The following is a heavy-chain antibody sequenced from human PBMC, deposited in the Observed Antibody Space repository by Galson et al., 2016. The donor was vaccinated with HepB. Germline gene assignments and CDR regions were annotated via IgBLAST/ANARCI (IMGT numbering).Heavy chain of an antibody. D-gene: IGHD1-1*01. V-gene: IGHV1-3*01. CDR2: INAGNGDT. CDR1: GYNFDSYA. J-gene: IGHJ3*01. Sequence: SVKVSCKASGYNFDSYAVHWVRQAPGQRLEWMGWINAGNGDTRYSQKLQGRVSFTRDTSARTAYMELSGLRSEDTAMYYCARDFWDTQVERFHDVFDVWGQGTMVTV. CDR3: ARDFWDTQVERFHDVFDV.